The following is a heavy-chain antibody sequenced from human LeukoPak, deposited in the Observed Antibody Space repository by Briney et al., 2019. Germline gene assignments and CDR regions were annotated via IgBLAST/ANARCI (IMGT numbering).Heavy chain of an antibody. V-gene: IGHV1-69*13. CDR1: GGTFSSYA. CDR2: IIPIFGTA. D-gene: IGHD1-1*01. J-gene: IGHJ4*02. CDR3: ASIGPELQLEPEYYFDY. Sequence: SVKVSCKASGGTFSSYAISWVRQAPGQGLEWMGGIIPIFGTANYAQKFQGRVTITADEPTSTAYMELSSLRSEDTAVYYCASIGPELQLEPEYYFDYWGQGTLVTVSS.